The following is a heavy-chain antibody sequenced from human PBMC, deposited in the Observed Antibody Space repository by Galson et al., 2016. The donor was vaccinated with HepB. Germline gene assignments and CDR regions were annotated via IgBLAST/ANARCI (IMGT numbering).Heavy chain of an antibody. Sequence: SLRLSCAASGFTFNTYSMNWVRQAPGKGLEWIAYITGSSSNIKYADSVKGRFTISRDNAKNSLYLQLSSLRDEDTAVYYWVTSFSTQVYSWGQGTLVTVSS. D-gene: IGHD2-15*01. CDR3: VTSFSTQVYS. J-gene: IGHJ4*02. CDR1: GFTFNTYS. V-gene: IGHV3-48*02. CDR2: ITGSSSNI.